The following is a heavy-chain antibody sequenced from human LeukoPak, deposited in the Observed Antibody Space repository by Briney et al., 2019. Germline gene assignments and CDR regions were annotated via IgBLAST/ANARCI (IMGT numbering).Heavy chain of an antibody. V-gene: IGHV1-18*01. CDR2: ICAYTGST. J-gene: IGHJ3*02. D-gene: IGHD1-26*01. Sequence: ASVKVSCKASGYTFINYGLTWVRQAPGQGFEWMGWICAYTGSTNYAQKLQGRVTMPTDPSTSTAYMELRSLRSDDTAVYYCARTVGATGAFDIWGQGTMVIVSS. CDR3: ARTVGATGAFDI. CDR1: GYTFINYG.